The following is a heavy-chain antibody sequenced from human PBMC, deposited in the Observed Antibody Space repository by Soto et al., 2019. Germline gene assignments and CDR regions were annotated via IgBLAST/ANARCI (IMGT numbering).Heavy chain of an antibody. D-gene: IGHD5-18*01. Sequence: GGSLRLSCAASGFTFSSYAMSWVRQAPGKGLEWVSTISGSGGSTYYAESVKGRFTISRDNSKNTLYLQMNSLRAEDTAVYYCAKDGLGAYSYGSYYFDYWGQGTLVTVSS. CDR1: GFTFSSYA. CDR3: AKDGLGAYSYGSYYFDY. CDR2: ISGSGGST. J-gene: IGHJ4*02. V-gene: IGHV3-23*01.